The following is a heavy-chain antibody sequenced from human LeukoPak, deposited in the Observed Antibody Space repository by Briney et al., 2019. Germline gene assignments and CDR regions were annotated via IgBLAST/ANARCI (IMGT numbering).Heavy chain of an antibody. D-gene: IGHD3-9*01. Sequence: SQTLSLTCAISRDSVSSNSAAWNWIRQSPSRGLEWLGRTYYRSKWYNDYAVSVKSRITINPDTSKNPFSLQLNSVTPEDTAVYYCARVSGLDDILTGYYTYYFDYWGQGTLVTVSS. CDR3: ARVSGLDDILTGYYTYYFDY. J-gene: IGHJ4*02. CDR2: TYYRSKWYN. CDR1: RDSVSSNSAA. V-gene: IGHV6-1*01.